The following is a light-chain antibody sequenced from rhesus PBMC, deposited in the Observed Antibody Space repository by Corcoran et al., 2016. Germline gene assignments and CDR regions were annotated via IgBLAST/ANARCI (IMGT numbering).Light chain of an antibody. CDR3: KQQNGYPRA. CDR1: QGISRW. Sequence: DIQMTQSPSSLSASVGDRVTITCQASQGISRWSAWYQQKPGKAPKLLIYATSILQSGVPSRLSGSGSGTVFTLTISNLQPGDFAPYYCKQQNGYPRAFVQGTKVE. CDR2: ATS. V-gene: IGKV1S4*01. J-gene: IGKJ1*01.